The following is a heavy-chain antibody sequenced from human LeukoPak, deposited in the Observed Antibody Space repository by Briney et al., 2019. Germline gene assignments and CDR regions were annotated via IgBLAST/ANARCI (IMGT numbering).Heavy chain of an antibody. Sequence: PSETLSLTCAVYGGSFSGYYWNWIRQPPGEGLEWIGEVHLSGRTHYNPSLESRVTMSVDMSENHISLRLTSVTAADTAVYYCAREGGPYRPLDYSGQGTLVTVSS. CDR3: AREGGPYRPLDY. J-gene: IGHJ4*02. CDR1: GGSFSGYY. V-gene: IGHV4-34*01. CDR2: VHLSGRT.